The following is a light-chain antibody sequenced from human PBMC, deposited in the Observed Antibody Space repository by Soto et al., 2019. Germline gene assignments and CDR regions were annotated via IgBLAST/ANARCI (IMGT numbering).Light chain of an antibody. J-gene: IGLJ1*01. Sequence: QSALTQPRSVSGSPGQSVTVSCIGTSSDVGDYNSVSWYQQHPGKAPKLMIYDVCKRPSGVPDRFSGSKSGNTDSLTISGLQAEDEADYYCCSYVGSYSYVFGIGTKLTVL. CDR1: SSDVGDYNS. V-gene: IGLV2-11*01. CDR3: CSYVGSYSYV. CDR2: DVC.